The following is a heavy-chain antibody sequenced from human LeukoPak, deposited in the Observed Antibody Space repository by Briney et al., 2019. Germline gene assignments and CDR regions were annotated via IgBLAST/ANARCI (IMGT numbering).Heavy chain of an antibody. CDR3: ARVVEGYCSSTSCAGTANYYYYYMDV. D-gene: IGHD2-2*01. V-gene: IGHV4-39*07. CDR2: IYYSGST. Sequence: SETLSLTCTVSGGSISSTSYYWGWIRQPPGKGLEWIGSIYYSGSTYYNPSLKSRVTISVDTSKNQFSLKLSSVTAADTAVYYCARVVEGYCSSTSCAGTANYYYYYMDVWGKGTTVTISS. J-gene: IGHJ6*03. CDR1: GGSISSTSYY.